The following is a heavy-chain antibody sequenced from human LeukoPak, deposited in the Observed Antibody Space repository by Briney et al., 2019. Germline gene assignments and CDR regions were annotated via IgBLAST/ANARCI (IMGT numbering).Heavy chain of an antibody. CDR3: ARSPLDYYGSGSYYNDAFDI. Sequence: PSETLSFTCTVSGGSISSSSYYWGWIRQPPGKGLEWIGSIYYSGSTYYNPSLKSRVTISVDTSKNQFSLKLSSVTAADTAVYYCARSPLDYYGSGSYYNDAFDIWDQGTMVTVSS. CDR1: GGSISSSSYY. CDR2: IYYSGST. D-gene: IGHD3-10*01. J-gene: IGHJ3*02. V-gene: IGHV4-39*01.